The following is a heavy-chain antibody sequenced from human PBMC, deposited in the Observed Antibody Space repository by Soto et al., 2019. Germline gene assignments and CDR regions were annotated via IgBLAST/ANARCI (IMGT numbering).Heavy chain of an antibody. J-gene: IGHJ6*03. D-gene: IGHD4-17*01. CDR2: INPNSGGT. Sequence: ASVNVSCKASGYTFTGYYMHWVRQAPGQGLEWMGWINPNSGGTNYAQKFQGWVTMTRDTSISTAYMELSRLRSDDTAVYYCARGTVHGDYYYYYMDVWGKGTTVTVSS. CDR1: GYTFTGYY. CDR3: ARGTVHGDYYYYYMDV. V-gene: IGHV1-2*04.